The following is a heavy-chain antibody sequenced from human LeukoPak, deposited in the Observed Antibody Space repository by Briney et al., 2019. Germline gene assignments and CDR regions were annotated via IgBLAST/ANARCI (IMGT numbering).Heavy chain of an antibody. J-gene: IGHJ4*02. D-gene: IGHD6-19*01. V-gene: IGHV3-11*04. Sequence: PGGSLRLSCEASGFSLSSYFMSWIRQAPGKGLEWVSYITNTGRSTNYADAVKGRFTISRDNPKQSVYLEMTDLRAEDTAVYYCAREASGNYHVFDSWGQGTLVTVSS. CDR3: AREASGNYHVFDS. CDR2: ITNTGRST. CDR1: GFSLSSYF.